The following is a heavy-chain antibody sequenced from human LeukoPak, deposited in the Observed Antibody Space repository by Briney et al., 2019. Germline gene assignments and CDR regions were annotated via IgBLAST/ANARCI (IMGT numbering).Heavy chain of an antibody. CDR3: ARLYVQYYDFWSGYYDAFDI. Sequence: PSETLSLTCTVSGGSISSSSYYWSWIRQPPGKGLEWIGEINHSGSTNYNPSLKSRVTISVDTSKNQFSLKLSSVTAADTAVYYCARLYVQYYDFWSGYYDAFDIWGQGTMVTVSS. CDR1: GGSISSSSYY. V-gene: IGHV4-39*07. J-gene: IGHJ3*02. D-gene: IGHD3-3*01. CDR2: INHSGST.